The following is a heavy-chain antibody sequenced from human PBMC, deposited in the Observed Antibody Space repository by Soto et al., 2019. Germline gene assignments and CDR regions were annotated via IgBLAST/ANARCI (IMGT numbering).Heavy chain of an antibody. V-gene: IGHV3-53*01. D-gene: IGHD1-1*01. CDR3: ARGKSRDAYNPLGY. Sequence: GGYLRLSCAASGFTVSNYYMSWVRQAPGRGLQWVSVIYTAGPTYYADSVKGRFTISRDESKNTLYFQMDNLRAEDTATYYCARGKSRDAYNPLGYWSPGTLVTVSS. CDR1: GFTVSNYY. J-gene: IGHJ4*02. CDR2: IYTAGPT.